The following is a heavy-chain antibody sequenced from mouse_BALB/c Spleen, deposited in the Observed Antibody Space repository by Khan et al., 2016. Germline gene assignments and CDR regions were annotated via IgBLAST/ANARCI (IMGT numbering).Heavy chain of an antibody. D-gene: IGHD4-1*01. Sequence: QVQLKQSGAELMKPGASVKISCKATGYTFSNYWIEWVKQRPGHGLEWIGDILPGSGNSNYNENLKGKATFTADTSSNTAYMQLSSLTSEDSAVYYCARAWDSMDYWGQGTSVTVSS. CDR1: GYTFSNYW. CDR3: ARAWDSMDY. J-gene: IGHJ4*01. CDR2: ILPGSGNS. V-gene: IGHV1-9*01.